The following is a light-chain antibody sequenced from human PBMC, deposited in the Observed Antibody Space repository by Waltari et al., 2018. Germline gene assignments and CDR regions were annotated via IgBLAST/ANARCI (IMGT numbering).Light chain of an antibody. CDR3: SSYTSSSTFV. CDR2: NVS. CDR1: SSDVGGYNY. J-gene: IGLJ1*01. V-gene: IGLV2-14*03. Sequence: QSALTQPASVSGSPGQSISISCTGTSSDVGGYNYVSWYQPHPGKAPKLMIYNVSQRPLGIPKRFSGSKSGNTASLTISGLQAEDEADYYCSSYTSSSTFVFGIGTKVTVL.